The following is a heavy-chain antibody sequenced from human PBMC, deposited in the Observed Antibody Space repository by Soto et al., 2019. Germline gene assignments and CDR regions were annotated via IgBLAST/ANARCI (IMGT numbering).Heavy chain of an antibody. CDR1: GDSVISGSHH. CDR3: ARDLVAIGGRVYAFDL. J-gene: IGHJ3*01. Sequence: QVQLQESGPGLVRPSETLSLTCTVAGDSVISGSHHWNWIRQAPGKGLEWIGSIYFTGRTNHNPSLKSRVTISVDTSKNHLSLNLTSVTAAATAVYYCARDLVAIGGRVYAFDLWGQGTMVTVSS. V-gene: IGHV4-61*03. CDR2: IYFTGRT. D-gene: IGHD2-21*01.